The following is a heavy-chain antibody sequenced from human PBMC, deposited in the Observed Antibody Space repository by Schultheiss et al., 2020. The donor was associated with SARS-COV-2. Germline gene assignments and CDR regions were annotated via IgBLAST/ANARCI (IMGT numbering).Heavy chain of an antibody. CDR3: ARVDIWNYYYYMDV. J-gene: IGHJ6*03. CDR2: IYYSGST. V-gene: IGHV4-39*07. Sequence: SETLSLTCTVSGGSVSSDRYYWSWIRQPPGKGLEWIGSIYYSGSTYYNPSLKSRVTISVDTSKNQFSLKLSSVTAADTAVYYCARVDIWNYYYYMDVWGKGTTVTVSS. CDR1: GGSVSSDRYY. D-gene: IGHD3-3*01.